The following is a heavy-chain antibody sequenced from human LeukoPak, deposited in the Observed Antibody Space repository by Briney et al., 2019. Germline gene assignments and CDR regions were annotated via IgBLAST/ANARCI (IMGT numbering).Heavy chain of an antibody. D-gene: IGHD4-23*01. J-gene: IGHJ4*02. CDR3: ARPPVVGGNYYFDY. V-gene: IGHV5-51*01. CDR2: IYPADSDT. Sequence: PGESLKISCKGSGYSFTNYWIGWVRQMPGKGLEWMGIIYPADSDTRYSPSFQGQVTISADKSISTAYLQWSSLKASDTAIYYCARPPVVGGNYYFDYWGQGTLVTVSS. CDR1: GYSFTNYW.